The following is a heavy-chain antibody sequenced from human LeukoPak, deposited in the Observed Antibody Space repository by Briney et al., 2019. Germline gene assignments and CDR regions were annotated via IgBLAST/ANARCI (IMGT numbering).Heavy chain of an antibody. CDR1: GDSVSSYY. J-gene: IGHJ4*02. CDR2: IYYGESA. CDR3: ARKRSFDL. V-gene: IGHV4-59*02. Sequence: SGTLSLTCTVSGDSVSSYYWSWIRQPPGKRLEWIGCIYYGESATYNPSLKSRVTISLDTSKNQFFLKLSSVTAADTAVYYCARKRSFDLWGQGTLVTVSS. D-gene: IGHD3-9*01.